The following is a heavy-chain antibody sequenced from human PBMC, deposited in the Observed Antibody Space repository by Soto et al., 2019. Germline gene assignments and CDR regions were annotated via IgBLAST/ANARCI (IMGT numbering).Heavy chain of an antibody. J-gene: IGHJ4*02. CDR2: ISWNSGSI. Sequence: EVQLVESGGGLVQPGRSLRLSCAASGFTFDDYAMHWVRQAPGKGLEWVSGISWNSGSIGYADSVKGRFTISRDNAKNSLYLQMNSLRAEDTALYYCAKDVLDILTGYFDYWGQGTLSPSPQ. CDR1: GFTFDDYA. CDR3: AKDVLDILTGYFDY. V-gene: IGHV3-9*01. D-gene: IGHD3-9*01.